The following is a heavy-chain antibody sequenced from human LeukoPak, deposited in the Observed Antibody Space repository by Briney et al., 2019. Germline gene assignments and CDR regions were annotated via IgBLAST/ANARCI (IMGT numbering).Heavy chain of an antibody. Sequence: GASVKVSCKASGYTFTSYAMHWVRQAPGQRLEWMGWINAGNGNTKYSQKFQGRVTMTRDTSVSTAHMELSRLTSDDTAVYYCATTVTTLYGMDVWGQGTTVTVSS. D-gene: IGHD4-17*01. CDR3: ATTVTTLYGMDV. CDR1: GYTFTSYA. V-gene: IGHV1-3*01. CDR2: INAGNGNT. J-gene: IGHJ6*02.